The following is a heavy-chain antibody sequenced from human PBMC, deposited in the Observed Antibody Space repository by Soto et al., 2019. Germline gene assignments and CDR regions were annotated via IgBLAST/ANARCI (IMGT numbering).Heavy chain of an antibody. CDR1: GFTFSSYS. D-gene: IGHD5-18*01. J-gene: IGHJ4*02. V-gene: IGHV3-21*01. CDR3: ARVRSPGGLPSRFDY. CDR2: ISSSSSYI. Sequence: PGGSLRLSCAASGFTFSSYSMNWVRQAPGKGLEWVSSISSSSSYIYYADSVKGRFTISRDNAKNSLYLQMNSLRAEDTAVYYCARVRSPGGLPSRFDYWGQGTLVTVSS.